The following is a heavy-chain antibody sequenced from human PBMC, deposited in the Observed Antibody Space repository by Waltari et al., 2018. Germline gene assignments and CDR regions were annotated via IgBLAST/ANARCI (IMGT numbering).Heavy chain of an antibody. CDR2: ISSVGSNR. D-gene: IGHD3-10*01. J-gene: IGHJ4*02. CDR3: TRERSVTGKGNLDY. Sequence: EVQLVESGGGLVQTGGSLRLSCAASGFTFSSYEMNGVGQAPGRGLGWFSDISSVGSNRFYAESVKGRFTSSRDNAKNSLYLQMNSLRVEDTAVYYCTRERSVTGKGNLDYWGQGTLVTVSS. V-gene: IGHV3-48*03. CDR1: GFTFSSYE.